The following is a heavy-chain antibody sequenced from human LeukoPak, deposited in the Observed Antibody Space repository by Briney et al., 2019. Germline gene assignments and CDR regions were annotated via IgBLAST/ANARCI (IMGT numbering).Heavy chain of an antibody. CDR1: VFTFSSYA. D-gene: IGHD4-23*01. J-gene: IGHJ4*02. V-gene: IGHV3-23*01. Sequence: GGSLRLSCAASVFTFSSYAINWVRQTPGKGLEWVSAISGTGGSTYYGDSVKGRFTISRDNSKNTLYLQMNSLRAEDTAVYYCATLMTTVVTLFDYWGQGTLVTVSS. CDR2: ISGTGGST. CDR3: ATLMTTVVTLFDY.